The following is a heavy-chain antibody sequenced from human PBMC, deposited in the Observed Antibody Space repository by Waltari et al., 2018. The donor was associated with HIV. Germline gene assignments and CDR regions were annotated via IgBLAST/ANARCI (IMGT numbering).Heavy chain of an antibody. V-gene: IGHV3-48*03. CDR3: ARDFPFGKTGGSYYGIY. J-gene: IGHJ4*02. Sequence: EVQLVESGGGFVQPGGSLRLSCAASGFTFSSYGMNWVRQAPGKGPEGVSYISSRGGTIYYADSVKGRFTLSRDNSKSSLYLQMNSLRDEDTAVYYCARDFPFGKTGGSYYGIYWGLGTLVTVSS. D-gene: IGHD3-10*01. CDR1: GFTFSSYG. CDR2: ISSRGGTI.